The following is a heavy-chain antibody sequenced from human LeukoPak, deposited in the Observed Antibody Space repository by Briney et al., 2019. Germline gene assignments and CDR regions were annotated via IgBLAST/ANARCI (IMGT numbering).Heavy chain of an antibody. D-gene: IGHD3-10*01. Sequence: SETLSLTCAVYGGSFSGYYWSWIRQPPGKGLEWIGEINHSGSTNYNPSLKSRVTISADTSKNQFSLKLSSVTAADTAVYYCARGFPEGVRGVIFDYWGQGTLVTVSS. J-gene: IGHJ4*02. CDR1: GGSFSGYY. CDR2: INHSGST. V-gene: IGHV4-34*01. CDR3: ARGFPEGVRGVIFDY.